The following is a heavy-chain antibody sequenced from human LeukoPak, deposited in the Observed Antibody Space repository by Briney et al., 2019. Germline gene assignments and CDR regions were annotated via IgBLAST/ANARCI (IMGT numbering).Heavy chain of an antibody. CDR3: AKEILISTVYACDY. D-gene: IGHD5/OR15-5a*01. CDR1: GFTFNSYA. Sequence: GGSLRLSCAASGFTFNSYAMNWVRQAPGKGLEWVSSISDGGIITLYADSVKGRFTISRDNSKNTLYLQMNSLRAEDTAVYSCAKEILISTVYACDYWGQGTLVTVSS. J-gene: IGHJ4*02. CDR2: ISDGGIIT. V-gene: IGHV3-23*01.